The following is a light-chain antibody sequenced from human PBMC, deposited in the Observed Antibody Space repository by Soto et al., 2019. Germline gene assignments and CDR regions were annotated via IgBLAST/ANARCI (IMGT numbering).Light chain of an antibody. CDR1: QSLSRN. Sequence: EILMTQSPATLSVSPGERATLSCRASQSLSRNLAWYQQKPGQAPRLIIYGASTRASGIPARFSGSGSGTAFTLAISSLQSEDFALYYCQHYNDWPPAFTFGPGTKVDL. CDR3: QHYNDWPPAFT. J-gene: IGKJ3*01. V-gene: IGKV3D-15*01. CDR2: GAS.